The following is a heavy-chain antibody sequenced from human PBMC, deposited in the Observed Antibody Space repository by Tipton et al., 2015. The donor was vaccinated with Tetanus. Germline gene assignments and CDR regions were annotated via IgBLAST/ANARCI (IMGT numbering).Heavy chain of an antibody. D-gene: IGHD6-19*01. Sequence: TLSLTCTVSGGSISSYYWSWIRQPPGEGLEWIGYIYYSGSTYYNPSLKSRVTISVDTSKNQFSLKLSSVTAADTAVYYCARQTYSSGWYFDYWGQGTLVTVSS. V-gene: IGHV4-59*04. CDR1: GGSISSYY. CDR2: IYYSGST. CDR3: ARQTYSSGWYFDY. J-gene: IGHJ4*02.